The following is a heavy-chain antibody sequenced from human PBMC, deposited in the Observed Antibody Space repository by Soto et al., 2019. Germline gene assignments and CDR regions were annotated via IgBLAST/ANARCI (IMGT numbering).Heavy chain of an antibody. Sequence: QVQLQESGPGLVKPSETLSLTCTVSGGSISSYYWSWIRQPAGKGLGWIGRIYTSGSTNYNPTLKSRVTMSVDTSKNQFSLKLSSVTAADTAVYYCARGSSSSCPDYWGQGTLVTVSS. CDR1: GGSISSYY. CDR2: IYTSGST. V-gene: IGHV4-4*07. CDR3: ARGSSSSCPDY. D-gene: IGHD6-13*01. J-gene: IGHJ4*02.